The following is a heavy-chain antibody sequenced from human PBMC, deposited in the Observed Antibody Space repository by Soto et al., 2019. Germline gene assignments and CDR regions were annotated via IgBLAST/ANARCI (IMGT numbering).Heavy chain of an antibody. CDR3: ASRDPYGDYAHAFDI. CDR2: IYHSGST. J-gene: IGHJ3*02. CDR1: GGSITSDRW. D-gene: IGHD4-17*01. V-gene: IGHV4-4*02. Sequence: QVQLQESGAGLVKPSGTLSLTCAVSGGSITSDRWWNWVRQPPGKGLAWIGDIYHSGSTDYNPSLKSRVIISVDKSKKQVSLKLNSVTAADTAMYYCASRDPYGDYAHAFDIWGQGAMVTVSS.